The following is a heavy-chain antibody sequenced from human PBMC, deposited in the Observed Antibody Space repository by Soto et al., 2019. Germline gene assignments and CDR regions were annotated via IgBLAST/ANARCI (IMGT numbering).Heavy chain of an antibody. CDR1: GGSMTSYS. D-gene: IGHD6-19*01. J-gene: IGHJ4*02. V-gene: IGHV4-59*04. CDR3: ARSSGSGWYNFDY. CDR2: IYYSGST. Sequence: SETLSLTFTVSGGSMTSYSWGWIRQPPGKGLEWIGNIYYSGSTYYNPSLKSRVTISVDTSKNQFSLKLSSVTAADTAVYYCARSSGSGWYNFDYWGQGTLVTVSS.